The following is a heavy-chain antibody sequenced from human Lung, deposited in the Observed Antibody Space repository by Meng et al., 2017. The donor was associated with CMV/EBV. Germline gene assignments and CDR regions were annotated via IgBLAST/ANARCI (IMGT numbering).Heavy chain of an antibody. CDR3: AKYSAVGERLYYFDY. J-gene: IGHJ4*02. CDR1: GLTFSSYG. V-gene: IGHV3-23*01. D-gene: IGHD2-21*01. CDR2: IGATAGGT. Sequence: GESXKISCAASGLTFSSYGMSWVRQAPGKGLEWVSSIGATAGGTYYADSVKGRFTISRDNAKNTLYLQTNSLSAEDTAVYYCAKYSAVGERLYYFDYWGQGTLVTVSS.